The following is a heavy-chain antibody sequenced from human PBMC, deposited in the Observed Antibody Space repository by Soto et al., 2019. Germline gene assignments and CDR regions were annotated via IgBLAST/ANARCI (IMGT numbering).Heavy chain of an antibody. CDR2: IYWDDDK. CDR3: AHSRCGGDCLQSYPSHYYYGMDV. V-gene: IGHV2-5*02. D-gene: IGHD2-21*02. Sequence: QITSKESGPTLVKPTQTLTLTCTFSGFSLSTSGVSVGWIRQPPGKALEWLALIYWDDDKRYSPSLKSRLTITKDTSKNQVVLRMTNMDPVDTATYYCAHSRCGGDCLQSYPSHYYYGMDVWGQGTTVTVSS. CDR1: GFSLSTSGVS. J-gene: IGHJ6*02.